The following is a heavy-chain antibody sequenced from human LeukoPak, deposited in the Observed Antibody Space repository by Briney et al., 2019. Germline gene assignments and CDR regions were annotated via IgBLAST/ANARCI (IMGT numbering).Heavy chain of an antibody. J-gene: IGHJ4*02. D-gene: IGHD3-3*01. CDR3: ASYQGGLRFLEWLLTY. V-gene: IGHV3-7*01. CDR1: GFTFSTYW. Sequence: GGSLRLSCAASGFTFSTYWMSWDRQAPGKGLEWVANIKQDGSEKYYVDSVKGRFTISRDNAKNSLYLQMNSLRAEDTAVYYCASYQGGLRFLEWLLTYWGQGTLVTVSS. CDR2: IKQDGSEK.